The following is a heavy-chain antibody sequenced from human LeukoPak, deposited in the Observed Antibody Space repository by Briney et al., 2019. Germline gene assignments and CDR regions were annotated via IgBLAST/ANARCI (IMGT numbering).Heavy chain of an antibody. CDR1: GFTFSSYW. CDR2: SNSDGSST. D-gene: IGHD4-17*01. CDR3: ASGGDYPFDY. V-gene: IGHV3-74*01. Sequence: PGGSLRLSCAASGFTFSSYWMHWVRQAPGKGLVWVSRSNSDGSSTNYADSVKGRFTISRDNAKNTLYLQMNSLRAEDTAVYYCASGGDYPFDYWGQGTLVTVSS. J-gene: IGHJ4*02.